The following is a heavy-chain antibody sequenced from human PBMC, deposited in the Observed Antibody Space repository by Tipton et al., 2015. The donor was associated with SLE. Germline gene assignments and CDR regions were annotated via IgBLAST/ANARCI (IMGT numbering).Heavy chain of an antibody. J-gene: IGHJ4*02. CDR3: ARSNEARGVIDY. CDR2: LYYSGIT. D-gene: IGHD3-10*01. V-gene: IGHV4-59*01. CDR1: GGSFSSCY. Sequence: TLSLTCAVYGGSFSSCYWSWIRQPPGKGLEWIGYLYYSGITHSNPSLMSLVTISVDTSKNQFSLKLSSVTAADTAVYYCARSNEARGVIDYWGQGTLVTVSA.